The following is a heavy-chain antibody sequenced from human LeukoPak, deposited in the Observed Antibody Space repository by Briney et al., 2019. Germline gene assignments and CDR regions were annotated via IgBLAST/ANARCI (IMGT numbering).Heavy chain of an antibody. Sequence: GGSLRLSCAASGFTFSSYSMNWVRQAPGKGLEWVSSISSSSSYIYYADSVKGRFTISRDNAKNSLYLQMNSLRAEDTAVYYCAREASDILTGYYDNNWFDPWGQGTLVTVSS. CDR1: GFTFSSYS. J-gene: IGHJ5*02. CDR3: AREASDILTGYYDNNWFDP. D-gene: IGHD3-9*01. CDR2: ISSSSSYI. V-gene: IGHV3-21*01.